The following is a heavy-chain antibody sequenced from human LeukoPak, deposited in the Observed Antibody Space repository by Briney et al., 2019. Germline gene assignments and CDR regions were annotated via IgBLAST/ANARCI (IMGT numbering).Heavy chain of an antibody. V-gene: IGHV4-59*01. J-gene: IGHJ4*02. Sequence: TTSETLSLTCTVSGGSISSYYWSWIRQPPGKGLEWIGYIYYSGSTNYNPSLKSRVTISVDTSKNQFSLKLSSVTAEDTAVYYCARGRGCSGGNCYYFDYWGQGTLVTVSS. CDR1: GGSISSYY. CDR3: ARGRGCSGGNCYYFDY. D-gene: IGHD2-15*01. CDR2: IYYSGST.